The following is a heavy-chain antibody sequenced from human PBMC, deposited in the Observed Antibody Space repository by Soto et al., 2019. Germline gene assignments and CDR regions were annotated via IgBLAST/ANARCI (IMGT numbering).Heavy chain of an antibody. CDR3: AKVGYGDPLFDY. CDR1: GFTFSSYG. CDR2: ISYDGSNK. D-gene: IGHD4-17*01. V-gene: IGHV3-30*18. J-gene: IGHJ4*02. Sequence: QVQLVESGGGVVQPGRSLRLSCAASGFTFSSYGMHWVRQAPGKGLEWVAVISYDGSNKYYADSVKGRFTISRDNSKNTLYLQMNSLRAEDTAVYYCAKVGYGDPLFDYWGQGTLVTVSS.